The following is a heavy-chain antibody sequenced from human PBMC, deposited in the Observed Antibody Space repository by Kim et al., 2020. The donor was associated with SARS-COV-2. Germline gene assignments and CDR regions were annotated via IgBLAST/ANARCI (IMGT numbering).Heavy chain of an antibody. V-gene: IGHV3-33*01. CDR1: GFTFSSYG. CDR3: ARESIAVAGTFDY. Sequence: GGSLGLSFAASGFTFSSYGMHGVRQAPGKGLEWVAVIWYDGSNKYYANSVKGRFTISRDNSKNTLYLQMNSLRAEDTAVYYCARESIAVAGTFDYWGQGTLVTVSS. D-gene: IGHD6-19*01. J-gene: IGHJ4*02. CDR2: IWYDGSNK.